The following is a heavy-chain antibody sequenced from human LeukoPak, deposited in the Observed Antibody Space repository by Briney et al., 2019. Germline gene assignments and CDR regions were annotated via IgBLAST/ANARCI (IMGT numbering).Heavy chain of an antibody. CDR1: RFTFSSYG. CDR2: ISSSGSTI. D-gene: IGHD6-19*01. V-gene: IGHV3-48*03. J-gene: IGHJ5*02. Sequence: PGGSLRLSCAASRFTFSSYGMNCVRQTPGKGLEWVSYISSSGSTIYYADSVKGRFTINRDNAKDSLYLQMNSLRAEDTAVYYCAIDDTAQWLPQNWCDLWGQGSRVTVSS. CDR3: AIDDTAQWLPQNWCDL.